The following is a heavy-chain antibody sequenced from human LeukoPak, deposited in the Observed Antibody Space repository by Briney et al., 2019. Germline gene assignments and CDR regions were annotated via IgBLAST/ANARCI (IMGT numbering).Heavy chain of an antibody. CDR2: ISSSSSYI. J-gene: IGHJ4*02. D-gene: IGHD2-15*01. V-gene: IGHV3-21*01. CDR3: ARAPDCSGGSCYSDY. CDR1: GFSFSTYS. Sequence: PGGSLRLSSAASGFSFSTYSMNWVRLAPGKGLEWVSSISSSSSYINYADSVKGRFTISRDNAKNSLYLQMNSLRAEDTAVYYCARAPDCSGGSCYSDYSGQGTLVTVSS.